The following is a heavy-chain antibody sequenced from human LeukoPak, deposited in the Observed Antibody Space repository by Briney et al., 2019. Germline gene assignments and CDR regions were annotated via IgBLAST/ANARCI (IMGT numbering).Heavy chain of an antibody. Sequence: SETLSLTCTVSGGSISSGDYYWSWIRQPPGKGLEWIGYIYYSGSTYYNPSLKSRVTISVDTSKNQFSLKLSSVTAADTAAYYCARVSAMVRGKIDYWGQGTLVTVSS. V-gene: IGHV4-30-4*08. D-gene: IGHD3-10*01. J-gene: IGHJ4*02. CDR3: ARVSAMVRGKIDY. CDR1: GGSISSGDYY. CDR2: IYYSGST.